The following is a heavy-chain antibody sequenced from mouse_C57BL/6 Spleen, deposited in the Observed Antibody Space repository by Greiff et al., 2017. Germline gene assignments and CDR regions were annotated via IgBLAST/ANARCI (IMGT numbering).Heavy chain of an antibody. D-gene: IGHD2-4*01. CDR1: GFTFSSYA. J-gene: IGHJ2*01. V-gene: IGHV5-9-1*02. CDR2: ISSGGDYI. CDR3: TREDYDEYYFDY. Sequence: EVQGVESGEGLVKPGGSLKLSCAASGFTFSSYAMSWVRQTPEKRLEWVAYISSGGDYIYYADTVKGRFTISRDNARNTLYLQMSSLKSEDTAMYYCTREDYDEYYFDYWGQGTTLTVSS.